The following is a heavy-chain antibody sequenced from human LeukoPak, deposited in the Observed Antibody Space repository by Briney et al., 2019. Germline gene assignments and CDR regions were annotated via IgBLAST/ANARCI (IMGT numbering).Heavy chain of an antibody. CDR3: ARDKETDYGDYQDWFDP. CDR2: ISSSSSYI. V-gene: IGHV3-21*01. CDR1: GFTFSSYS. Sequence: GGSLRLSCAASGFTFSSYSMNWVRQAPGKGLEWVSSISSSSSYIYYADSVKGRFTISRDNAKNSLYLQMNSLRAEDTAVYHCARDKETDYGDYQDWFDPWGQGTLVTVSS. D-gene: IGHD4-17*01. J-gene: IGHJ5*02.